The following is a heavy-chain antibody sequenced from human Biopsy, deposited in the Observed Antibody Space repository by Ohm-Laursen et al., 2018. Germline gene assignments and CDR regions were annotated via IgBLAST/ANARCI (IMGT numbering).Heavy chain of an antibody. J-gene: IGHJ4*02. D-gene: IGHD2-15*01. CDR2: ISDSGST. Sequence: SETLSLTCAVSGGSISSFYWTWIRQPPGKGPEWIGDISDSGSTDYKPSLKSRVIISLDTSKNQFSLNLSSVTAADTAVYYCARRGSGGRSFDHWGQGTLVTVSS. CDR1: GGSISSFY. CDR3: ARRGSGGRSFDH. V-gene: IGHV4-59*08.